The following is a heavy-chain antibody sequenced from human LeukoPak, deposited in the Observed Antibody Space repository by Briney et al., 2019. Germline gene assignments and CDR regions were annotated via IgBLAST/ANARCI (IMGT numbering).Heavy chain of an antibody. CDR1: GGSISSYY. J-gene: IGHJ4*02. D-gene: IGHD4-17*01. CDR2: IYYSGST. V-gene: IGHV4-59*08. Sequence: PSETLSLTCTVSGGSISSYYWSWIRQPPGKGLEWIGYIYYSGSTNYNPSLKSRVTISVDTSKNQFSLKLSSVTAADTAAYYCARHPTTVTPFDYWGQGTLVTVSS. CDR3: ARHPTTVTPFDY.